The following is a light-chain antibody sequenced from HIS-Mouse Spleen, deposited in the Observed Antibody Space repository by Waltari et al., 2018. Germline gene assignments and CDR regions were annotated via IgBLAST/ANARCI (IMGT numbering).Light chain of an antibody. CDR1: QTVRSSY. CDR2: GAS. Sequence: DIVLTQSPGTLSLSPGERATLSCRASQTVRSSYLAWYQQKPGQAPRLLIYGASSRATGIPDRFSGSGSGTDFTLTISRLEPEDLAVYYCQQYGSSPWTFGQGTKVEIK. CDR3: QQYGSSPWT. V-gene: IGKV3-20*01. J-gene: IGKJ1*01.